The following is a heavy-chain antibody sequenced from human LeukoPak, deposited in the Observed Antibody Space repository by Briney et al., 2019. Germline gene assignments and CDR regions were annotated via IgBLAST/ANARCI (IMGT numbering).Heavy chain of an antibody. CDR1: GFSFSDSN. CDR2: ISGGSSSSATI. D-gene: IGHD5/OR15-5a*01. Sequence: GGSLRLFCAASGFSFSDSNMNWVRQAPGKGLEGISFISGGSSSSATIYYADSVKGRFTISRDNAKNSLYLQMNSLRVEDTAVYYCARVSTTAPRHWGQGTLVTVSS. V-gene: IGHV3-48*04. J-gene: IGHJ1*01. CDR3: ARVSTTAPRH.